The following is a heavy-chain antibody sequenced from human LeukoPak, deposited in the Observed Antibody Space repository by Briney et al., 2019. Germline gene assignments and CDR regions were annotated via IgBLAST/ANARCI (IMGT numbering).Heavy chain of an antibody. V-gene: IGHV1-69*05. Sequence: GASVKVSCKASGGTFSSYAISWVRQAPGQGLEWMGRIIPIFGTANYAQKFQGRVTITTDESTSTAYMELSSLRSEDTAVYYCARGRRPSYSSSLYPAFDYWGQGTLVTVSS. CDR1: GGTFSSYA. CDR3: ARGRRPSYSSSLYPAFDY. J-gene: IGHJ4*02. D-gene: IGHD6-13*01. CDR2: IIPIFGTA.